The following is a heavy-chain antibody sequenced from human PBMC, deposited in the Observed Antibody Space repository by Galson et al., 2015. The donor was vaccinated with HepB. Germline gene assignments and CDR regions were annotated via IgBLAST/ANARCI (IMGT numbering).Heavy chain of an antibody. D-gene: IGHD4-23*01. J-gene: IGHJ5*02. Sequence: SVKVSCKASGYTFTGYYMHWVRQAPGQGLEWMGWINPNSGGTNYAQKFQGRVTMTRDTSISTAYMELSRLRSDDTAVYYCARRLVSTVAHWFDPWGQGTLVNVSS. V-gene: IGHV1-2*02. CDR1: GYTFTGYY. CDR3: ARRLVSTVAHWFDP. CDR2: INPNSGGT.